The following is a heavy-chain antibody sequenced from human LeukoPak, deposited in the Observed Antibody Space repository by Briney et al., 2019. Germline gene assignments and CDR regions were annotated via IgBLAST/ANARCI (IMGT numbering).Heavy chain of an antibody. D-gene: IGHD3-22*01. Sequence: GGSPRLSCAASGFTFSCYAMSWVHHPPGKGLAWVYANSGSGGSTYYAHSVKGRFTISRDNSKNTLYLQMNSLRAEDTAVYYCAKAITMIVVVSAFDIWGQGTMVTVSS. J-gene: IGHJ3*02. CDR3: AKAITMIVVVSAFDI. CDR2: NSGSGGST. CDR1: GFTFSCYA. V-gene: IGHV3-23*01.